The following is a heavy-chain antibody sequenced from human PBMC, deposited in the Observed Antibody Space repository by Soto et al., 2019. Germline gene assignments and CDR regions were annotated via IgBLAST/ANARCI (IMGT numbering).Heavy chain of an antibody. Sequence: QVRLQESGPGLVQPSETLSLTCDGVSFGTYYWGWIRQPPGKGLEWLGYIFSTEHFKYNPSLKSRLTISVYPSKNQVPLRLTSVTAADTAVYSCAREGGGYRFDRWGQGTLVTVSS. J-gene: IGHJ4*02. D-gene: IGHD3-16*02. CDR2: IFSTEHF. CDR3: AREGGGYRFDR. CDR1: VSFGTYY. V-gene: IGHV4-59*01.